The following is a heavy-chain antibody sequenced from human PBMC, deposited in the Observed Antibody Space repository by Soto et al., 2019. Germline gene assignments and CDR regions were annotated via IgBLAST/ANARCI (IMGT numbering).Heavy chain of an antibody. V-gene: IGHV3-15*01. Sequence: GSLRLSCAASGFTFSNAWMSWVRQAPGKGLEWVGRIKSKTDGGTTDYAAPVKGRFTISRDDSKNTLYLQMNSLKTEDTAVYYCTTADSSGWSYYFDYWGQGTLVTVSS. J-gene: IGHJ4*02. D-gene: IGHD6-19*01. CDR3: TTADSSGWSYYFDY. CDR2: IKSKTDGGTT. CDR1: GFTFSNAW.